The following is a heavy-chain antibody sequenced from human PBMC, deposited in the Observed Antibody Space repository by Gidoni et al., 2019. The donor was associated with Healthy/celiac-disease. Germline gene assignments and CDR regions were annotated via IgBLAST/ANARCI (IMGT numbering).Heavy chain of an antibody. Sequence: QVQLVQSGAEVKKPGSPVKVSCQASGGTFSSYAISWVRQAPGQGLEWMGGIIPIFGTANYAQKFQGRVTITADESTSTAYMELSSLRSEDTAVYYCARGGVATTTENWFDPWGQGTLVTVSS. V-gene: IGHV1-69*01. CDR2: IIPIFGTA. J-gene: IGHJ5*02. CDR1: GGTFSSYA. D-gene: IGHD5-12*01. CDR3: ARGGVATTTENWFDP.